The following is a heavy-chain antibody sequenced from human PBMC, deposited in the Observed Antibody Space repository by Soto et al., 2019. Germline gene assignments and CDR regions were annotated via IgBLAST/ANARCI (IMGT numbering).Heavy chain of an antibody. CDR2: IDGSGGDT. CDR1: GLTFIHDS. CDR3: ATERVTAAYVDTSAFDF. V-gene: IGHV3-23*01. D-gene: IGHD4-4*01. Sequence: EVQLLESGGGLVEPGGSLRLACAASGLTFIHDSMGWVRQAPGKVLAWGSFIDGSGGDTSFADSVKGRFTSSRDNSKNTLYVHMNILRDEDTARYYCATERVTAAYVDTSAFDFWGQGTQVTVSS. J-gene: IGHJ4*02.